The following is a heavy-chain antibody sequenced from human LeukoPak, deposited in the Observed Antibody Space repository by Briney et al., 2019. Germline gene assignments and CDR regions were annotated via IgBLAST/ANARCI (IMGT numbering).Heavy chain of an antibody. V-gene: IGHV3-48*04. CDR1: GFTFSSYT. CDR2: ISSSGSTI. J-gene: IGHJ4*02. D-gene: IGHD6-19*01. CDR3: ARERSGWYGSYFDF. Sequence: GGSLRLSCAASGFTFSSYTMNWVRQAPGKGLEWVSSISSSGSTIYYADSVKGRFTISRDNAKNSLYLQMNSLRAEDTAIYYCARERSGWYGSYFDFWGQGTLVTVSS.